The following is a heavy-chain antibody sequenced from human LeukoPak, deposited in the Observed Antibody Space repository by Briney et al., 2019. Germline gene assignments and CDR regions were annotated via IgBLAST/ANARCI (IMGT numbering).Heavy chain of an antibody. V-gene: IGHV1-8*01. CDR1: GYTFTSYD. CDR3: ARGPGAARRAYYYYYMDV. D-gene: IGHD6-6*01. Sequence: ASVKVSCKASGYTFTSYDINWVRQATGQGLEWMGWMNPNSGNTGYAQKFQGRVTMTRNTSISTAYMELSSLRSEDTAVYYCARGPGAARRAYYYYYMDVWGKGTTVTVSS. J-gene: IGHJ6*03. CDR2: MNPNSGNT.